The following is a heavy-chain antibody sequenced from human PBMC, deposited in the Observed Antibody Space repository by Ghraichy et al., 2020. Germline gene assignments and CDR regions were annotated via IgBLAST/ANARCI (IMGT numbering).Heavy chain of an antibody. CDR3: ARDIFGVGTYYYGMDV. CDR1: GFTFSSYS. CDR2: ISSSSSTI. J-gene: IGHJ6*02. V-gene: IGHV3-48*02. Sequence: GGSLRLSCAASGFTFSSYSMNWVRQAPGKRLEWVSYISSSSSTIYYADSVKGRFTISRDNAKNSLYLQMNSLRDEDTAVYYCARDIFGVGTYYYGMDVWGQGTTVTVSS. D-gene: IGHD3-3*01.